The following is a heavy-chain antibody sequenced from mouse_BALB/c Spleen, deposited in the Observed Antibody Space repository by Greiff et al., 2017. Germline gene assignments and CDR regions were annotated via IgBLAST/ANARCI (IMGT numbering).Heavy chain of an antibody. Sequence: VQLQQSGPELVKPGASVKMSCKASGYTFTSYVMHWVKQKPGQGLEWIGYINPYNDGTKYNEKFKGKATLTSDKSSSTAYMELSSLTSEDSAVYYCTRPLLRGYFDYWGQGTTLTVSS. V-gene: IGHV1-14*01. CDR2: INPYNDGT. D-gene: IGHD1-2*01. J-gene: IGHJ2*01. CDR1: GYTFTSYV. CDR3: TRPLLRGYFDY.